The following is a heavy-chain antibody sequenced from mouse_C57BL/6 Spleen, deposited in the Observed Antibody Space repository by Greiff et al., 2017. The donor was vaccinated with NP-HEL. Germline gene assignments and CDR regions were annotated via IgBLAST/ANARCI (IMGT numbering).Heavy chain of an antibody. J-gene: IGHJ2*01. V-gene: IGHV1-82*01. Sequence: VQLQQSGPELVKPGASVKISCKASGYAFSSSWMNWVKQRPGKGLEWIGRLYPGDGDTNYNGKFKGKATLTADKSSSTAYMQLSSLTSEDSAVYFCARSPYGSSEDYWGQGTTLTVSS. D-gene: IGHD1-1*01. CDR3: ARSPYGSSEDY. CDR1: GYAFSSSW. CDR2: LYPGDGDT.